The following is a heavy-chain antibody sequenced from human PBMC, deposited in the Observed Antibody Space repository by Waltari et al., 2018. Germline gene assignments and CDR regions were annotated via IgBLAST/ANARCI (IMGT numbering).Heavy chain of an antibody. CDR3: ATSRGILAFDI. D-gene: IGHD3-10*01. V-gene: IGHV1-3*03. Sequence: QVQLVQSGAEVKKPGASVKVSCKASGYTFTSYAMHWVRQAPGQRLEWMGWINAGNGNTKYSQEFQGRVTMTEDTSTDTAYMELSSLRSEDTAVYYCATSRGILAFDIWGQGTMVTVSS. J-gene: IGHJ3*02. CDR2: INAGNGNT. CDR1: GYTFTSYA.